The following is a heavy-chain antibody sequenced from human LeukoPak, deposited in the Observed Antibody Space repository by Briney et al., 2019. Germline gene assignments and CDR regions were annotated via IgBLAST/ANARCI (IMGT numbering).Heavy chain of an antibody. D-gene: IGHD2-21*01. CDR3: ARDLASCGGDCLNWYFDL. V-gene: IGHV1-2*02. Sequence: WASVKVSCKASGYTFTSYDINWVRQATGQGLEWMGWINPNTDGTSYAQKFQGRVTLTRDTSISTAYMELARLRSDDTAVYYCARDLASCGGDCLNWYFDLWGRGTLVTVSS. CDR1: GYTFTSYD. J-gene: IGHJ2*01. CDR2: INPNTDGT.